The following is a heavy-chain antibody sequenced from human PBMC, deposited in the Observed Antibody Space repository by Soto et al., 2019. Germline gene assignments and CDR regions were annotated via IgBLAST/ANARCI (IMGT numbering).Heavy chain of an antibody. CDR3: ARDSPLKPYYFDY. CDR2: ISAYNGNT. J-gene: IGHJ4*02. V-gene: IGHV1-18*01. Sequence: GTSVKLSCEACGDSFTSYGISWVRQAPGQGLEWMGWISAYNGNTNYAQKLQGRVTMTTDTSTSTAYMELRSLRSDDTAVYYCARDSPLKPYYFDYWGQGTLVTVSS. CDR1: GDSFTSYG.